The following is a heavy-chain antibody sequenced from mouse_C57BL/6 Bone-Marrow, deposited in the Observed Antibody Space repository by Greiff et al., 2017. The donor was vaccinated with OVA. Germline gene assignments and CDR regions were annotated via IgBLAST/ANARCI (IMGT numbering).Heavy chain of an antibody. CDR3: TRVGYEYSWFAY. V-gene: IGHV5-9-1*02. Sequence: EVMLVESGEGLVKPGGSLKLSCAASGFTFSSYAMSWVRQTPEKRLEWVAYISSGGDYIYYADTVKGRFTISRDNAMNTLYLQMSSLKSEDTAMYYCTRVGYEYSWFAYWGQGTLVTVSA. J-gene: IGHJ3*01. D-gene: IGHD2-4*01. CDR2: ISSGGDYI. CDR1: GFTFSSYA.